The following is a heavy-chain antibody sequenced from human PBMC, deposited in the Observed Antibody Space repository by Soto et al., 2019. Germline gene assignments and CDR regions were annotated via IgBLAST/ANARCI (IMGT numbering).Heavy chain of an antibody. D-gene: IGHD4-17*01. CDR1: GGSLSNYG. CDR3: ARGDATKIVVTTYYGMDV. CDR2: IFPVFGTA. Sequence: QVQLVQSGAEVKKPGSSVKVSCKASGGSLSNYGISWVRQAPGQGLEWMGGIFPVFGTANYAQKFQGRVTITADESTSIVYMDVTSLRSEDTAVYYCARGDATKIVVTTYYGMDVWGQGTTVTVSS. J-gene: IGHJ6*02. V-gene: IGHV1-69*12.